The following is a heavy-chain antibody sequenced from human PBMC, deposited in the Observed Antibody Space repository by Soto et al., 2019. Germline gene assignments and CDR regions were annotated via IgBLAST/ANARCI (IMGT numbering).Heavy chain of an antibody. D-gene: IGHD3-22*01. CDR3: ARDLVASSGPNWFDP. Sequence: SETLSLTCTVSGGSISSGGYYWSWIRQHPGKGLEWVGYFYNSGSVFYNPSLKSRVTISVDTSKNQFSLKLSSVTAADTAVYYCARDLVASSGPNWFDPWGQGTLVTVSS. J-gene: IGHJ5*02. CDR1: GGSISSGGYY. CDR2: FYNSGSV. V-gene: IGHV4-31*03.